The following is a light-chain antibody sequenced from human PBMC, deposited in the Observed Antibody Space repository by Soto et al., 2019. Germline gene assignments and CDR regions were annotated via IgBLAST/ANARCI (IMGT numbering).Light chain of an antibody. J-gene: IGKJ1*01. V-gene: IGKV3-11*01. Sequence: EIEMTQSPATLSLSPVERVTLSCRSSESVSTNLACYQQKAGQAPRLLIYAASNRATGIPARFSGSGSGTDSTLTISNLEPEDFAVYYCQQSSNWPPGKFGQGTKVDIK. CDR1: ESVSTN. CDR3: QQSSNWPPGK. CDR2: AAS.